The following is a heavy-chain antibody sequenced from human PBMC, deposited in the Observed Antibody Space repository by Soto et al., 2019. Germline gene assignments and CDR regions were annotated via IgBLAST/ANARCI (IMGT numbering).Heavy chain of an antibody. V-gene: IGHV1-69*06. CDR3: ARQDYDFWSGYPYYYYYGMDV. Sequence: VRQAPGQGLEWMGGIIPIFGTANYAQKFQGRVTITADKSTSTAYMELSSLRSEDTAVYYCARQDYDFWSGYPYYYYYGMDVWG. D-gene: IGHD3-3*01. J-gene: IGHJ6*02. CDR2: IIPIFGTA.